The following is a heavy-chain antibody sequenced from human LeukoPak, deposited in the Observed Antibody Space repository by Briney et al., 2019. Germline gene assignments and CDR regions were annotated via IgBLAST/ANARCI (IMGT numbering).Heavy chain of an antibody. CDR1: SGSIRSYY. Sequence: SETLSLTCTVSSGSIRSYYWGWVRQAPGKGLEWIGRIYTTGTTPYNPSLKSRVTMSVDTSTNQFSLNLRSMTAADTAVYYCGRQGYTASHYFFDYWSQGTLVAVS. J-gene: IGHJ4*02. D-gene: IGHD2-2*02. V-gene: IGHV4-4*07. CDR3: GRQGYTASHYFFDY. CDR2: IYTTGTT.